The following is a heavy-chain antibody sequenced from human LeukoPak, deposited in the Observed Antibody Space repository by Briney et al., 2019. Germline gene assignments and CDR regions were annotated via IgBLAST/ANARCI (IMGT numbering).Heavy chain of an antibody. V-gene: IGHV1-18*01. CDR1: GYTFTRYG. CDR2: ISASNGNT. D-gene: IGHD1-7*01. J-gene: IGHJ4*02. Sequence: ASVKVSCKASGYTFTRYGISWVRQAPGQGLQWLGWISASNGNTNYAQKFRDRVTMSTDTSTGSAYLDVRSLTSDDTAVYYCARDHSNWNYAPDFWGQGTLVIVSS. CDR3: ARDHSNWNYAPDF.